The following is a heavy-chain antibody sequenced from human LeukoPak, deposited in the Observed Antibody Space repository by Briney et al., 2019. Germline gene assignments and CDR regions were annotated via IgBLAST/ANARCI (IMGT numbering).Heavy chain of an antibody. Sequence: SETLSLTCTVSGGSISSSSYYWGWIRQPPGKGLEWIGSIYYSGSTYYNPSLKSRVTISVDTSKNQFSLKLSSVTAADTAVYYCASPPPVATWSYWYFDLWGRGTLVTVSS. D-gene: IGHD5-12*01. J-gene: IGHJ2*01. CDR1: GGSISSSSYY. CDR2: IYYSGST. V-gene: IGHV4-39*07. CDR3: ASPPPVATWSYWYFDL.